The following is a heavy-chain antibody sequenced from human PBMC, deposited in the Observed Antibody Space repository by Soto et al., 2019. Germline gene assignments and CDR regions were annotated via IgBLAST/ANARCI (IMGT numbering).Heavy chain of an antibody. V-gene: IGHV3-11*01. Sequence: PGGSLRLSCAASGFTFSDYYMSWIRQAPGKGLEWVSYISSSGSSTYYADSVKGRFTISRDNAKNSLYLQMNSLRAEDTAVYYCARFYCSGGSSDWGDYYYGMDVWGQGTTVTVSS. J-gene: IGHJ6*02. CDR2: ISSSGSST. CDR3: ARFYCSGGSSDWGDYYYGMDV. CDR1: GFTFSDYY. D-gene: IGHD2-15*01.